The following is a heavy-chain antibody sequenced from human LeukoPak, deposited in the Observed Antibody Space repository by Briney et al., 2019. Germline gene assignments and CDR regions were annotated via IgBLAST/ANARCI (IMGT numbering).Heavy chain of an antibody. J-gene: IGHJ5*02. D-gene: IGHD2-2*01. V-gene: IGHV4-39*07. CDR3: ARTPTSSTAPWFDP. CDR2: IYYSGST. Sequence: SETLSLTCTVSGGSISSSSYYWGWIRQPPGKGLEWIGSIYYSGSTYYNPSLKSRVTTSVDTSKNQFSLKLSSVTAADTAVYYCARTPTSSTAPWFDPWGQGTLVTVSS. CDR1: GGSISSSSYY.